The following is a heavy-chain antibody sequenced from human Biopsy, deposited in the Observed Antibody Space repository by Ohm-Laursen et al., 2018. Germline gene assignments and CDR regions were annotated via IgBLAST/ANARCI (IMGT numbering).Heavy chain of an antibody. J-gene: IGHJ3*01. CDR3: ARLGNFWNAEDGLDL. V-gene: IGHV4-59*01. CDR1: GDSIISYY. Sequence: SETLSLTCTVSGDSIISYYWTWIRQTPGKGLEWIGHVYNGGITNYNPSLKSRVTISKDTSKNQFSLQLSSVTAADTAVYSCARLGNFWNAEDGLDLWGLGTMVTVSS. CDR2: VYNGGIT. D-gene: IGHD3-3*01.